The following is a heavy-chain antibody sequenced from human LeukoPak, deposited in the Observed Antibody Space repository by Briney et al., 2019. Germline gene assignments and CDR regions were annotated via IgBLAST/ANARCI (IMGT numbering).Heavy chain of an antibody. CDR1: GGSISSGGYS. V-gene: IGHV4-30-2*01. Sequence: MASQTLSLTCAVSGGSISSGGYSWSWIRQPPGKGLEWIGYIYHSGSTYYNPSLKSRVTISVDTSKNQFSLKLSSVTAADTAVYYCARVIGYSGYDAFDYWGQGILVTVSS. J-gene: IGHJ4*02. CDR2: IYHSGST. CDR3: ARVIGYSGYDAFDY. D-gene: IGHD5-12*01.